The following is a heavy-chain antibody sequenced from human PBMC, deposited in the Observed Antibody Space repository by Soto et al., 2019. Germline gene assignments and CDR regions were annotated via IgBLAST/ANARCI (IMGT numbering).Heavy chain of an antibody. Sequence: GGSLRLSCAASGFTFGDYYMSWIRQAPGKGLEWVSYISSSGSCTYYVDSVRGRFTISRDNTKNTLYLQMHSLRAEDTAVYYCAKEGFLEWFTEFDAFDIWGQGTMVTVSS. CDR3: AKEGFLEWFTEFDAFDI. D-gene: IGHD3-3*01. CDR1: GFTFGDYY. CDR2: ISSSGSCT. J-gene: IGHJ3*02. V-gene: IGHV3-11*05.